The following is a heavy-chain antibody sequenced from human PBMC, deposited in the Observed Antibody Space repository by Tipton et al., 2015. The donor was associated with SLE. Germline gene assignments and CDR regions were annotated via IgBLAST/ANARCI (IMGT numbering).Heavy chain of an antibody. D-gene: IGHD6-19*01. CDR3: VKDITYSSGWHYYFDY. CDR2: ISYDGSNK. Sequence: SLRLSCAASGFTFSSYAMHWVRQAPGKGPEWVAVISYDGSNKYYADSVKGRFTISRDNSKNTLYLQMSSLRAEDTAVYYCVKDITYSSGWHYYFDYWGQGTLVTVSS. J-gene: IGHJ4*02. V-gene: IGHV3-30-3*01. CDR1: GFTFSSYA.